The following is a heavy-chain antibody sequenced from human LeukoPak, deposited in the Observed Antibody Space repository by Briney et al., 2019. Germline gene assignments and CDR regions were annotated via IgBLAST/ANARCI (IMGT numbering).Heavy chain of an antibody. Sequence: PGGSLRLSCAASGFTFSSYAMSWVRQAPGKGLEWVSAISGSGGSTYYADSVKGRFTISRDNSKNTLYLQMNSLRAEDTAVYYCAKDGGDIVVVPAALTRSRGYYYMDVWGKGTTVTVSS. CDR1: GFTFSSYA. D-gene: IGHD2-2*01. CDR3: AKDGGDIVVVPAALTRSRGYYYMDV. V-gene: IGHV3-23*01. J-gene: IGHJ6*03. CDR2: ISGSGGST.